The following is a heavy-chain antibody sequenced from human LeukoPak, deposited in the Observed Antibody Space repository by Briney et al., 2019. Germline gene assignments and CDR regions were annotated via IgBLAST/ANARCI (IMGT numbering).Heavy chain of an antibody. CDR2: MYYSGST. J-gene: IGHJ5*02. CDR1: GGSISSGDYY. D-gene: IGHD3-22*01. Sequence: SETLSLTCTVSGGSISSGDYYWSWIRQPPGKGLEWIAYMYYSGSTYYNPSLKSRVTMSADTSKNQLSLKLSSVTAADTAVYYCAGPYYYDSRIDPWGQGILVTVSS. CDR3: AGPYYYDSRIDP. V-gene: IGHV4-30-4*01.